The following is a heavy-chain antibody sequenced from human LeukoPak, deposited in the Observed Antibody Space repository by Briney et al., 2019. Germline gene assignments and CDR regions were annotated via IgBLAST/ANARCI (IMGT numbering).Heavy chain of an antibody. J-gene: IGHJ4*02. CDR1: GFTFSSYA. D-gene: IGHD1-26*01. CDR2: IKQDGSEK. Sequence: GGSLRLSCAASGFTFSSYAMHWVRQAPGKGLEWVANIKQDGSEKYYVDSVKGRFTISRDNAKNSLYLQMNSLRAEGTAVYYCARDRARGWELLGYFDYWGQGTLVTVSS. CDR3: ARDRARGWELLGYFDY. V-gene: IGHV3-7*01.